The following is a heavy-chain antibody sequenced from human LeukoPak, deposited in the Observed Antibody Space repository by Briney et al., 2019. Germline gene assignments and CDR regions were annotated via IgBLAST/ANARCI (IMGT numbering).Heavy chain of an antibody. CDR3: ARTANFAAGYYIDY. Sequence: GGALRLSFAASGFPFSSYTMNWVRRAPGKGLEWVSSIICSSRHKYYSDSVKGRFTISRDNAKNSLYLQMNSLRAEDTAVYYCARTANFAAGYYIDYWGQGTLVTVSS. CDR1: GFPFSSYT. D-gene: IGHD6-13*01. V-gene: IGHV3-21*01. J-gene: IGHJ4*02. CDR2: IICSSRHK.